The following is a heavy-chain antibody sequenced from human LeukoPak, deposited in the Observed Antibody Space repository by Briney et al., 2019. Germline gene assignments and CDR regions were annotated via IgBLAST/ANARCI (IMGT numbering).Heavy chain of an antibody. CDR1: GYTFTGYY. Sequence: ASVKVSCKASGYTFTGYYMHWVRQAPGQGLEWMGWINPNSGGTNYAQKFQGWVTMTRDTSISTAYMELSRLRSDDTAVYYCARSQGLTTVTEDAFDIWGQGTMVTVSS. CDR2: INPNSGGT. CDR3: ARSQGLTTVTEDAFDI. V-gene: IGHV1-2*04. J-gene: IGHJ3*02. D-gene: IGHD4-17*01.